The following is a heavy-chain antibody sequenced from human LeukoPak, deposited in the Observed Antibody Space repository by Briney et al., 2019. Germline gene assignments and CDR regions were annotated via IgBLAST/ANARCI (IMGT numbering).Heavy chain of an antibody. J-gene: IGHJ5*02. V-gene: IGHV4-34*01. CDR3: ARDVGAYSGSYGENWFDP. CDR1: GGSFSGYY. CDR2: IYYSGST. Sequence: SETLSLTCAVYGGSFSGYYWSWIRQPPGKGLEWIGSIYYSGSTYYNPSLKSRVTISVDTSKNQFSLKLSSVTAADTAVYYCARDVGAYSGSYGENWFDPWGQGTLVTVSS. D-gene: IGHD1-26*01.